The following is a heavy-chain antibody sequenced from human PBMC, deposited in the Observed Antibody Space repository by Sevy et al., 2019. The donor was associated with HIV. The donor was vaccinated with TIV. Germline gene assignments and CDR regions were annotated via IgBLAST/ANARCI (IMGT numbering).Heavy chain of an antibody. J-gene: IGHJ3*02. D-gene: IGHD2-15*01. V-gene: IGHV3-48*01. CDR3: ARVGIVVGGAFDI. Sequence: GGSLRLSCAASGFTFSSYSMNWVRQAPGKGLEWVSYISSSGSTIYYADSVKGRFTISRDNAKNSLYLQMNSLRAEDTAVYYCARVGIVVGGAFDIWGQGTMVTVSS. CDR2: ISSSGSTI. CDR1: GFTFSSYS.